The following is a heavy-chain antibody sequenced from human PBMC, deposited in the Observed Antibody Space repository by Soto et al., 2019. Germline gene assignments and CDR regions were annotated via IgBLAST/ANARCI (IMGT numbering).Heavy chain of an antibody. CDR1: GYTFTSYD. CDR3: ARGNTVLLVYADGMDV. CDR2: MNPNSGNT. J-gene: IGHJ6*02. V-gene: IGHV1-8*01. Sequence: ASVKVSCKASGYTFTSYDINWVRQATVQGLEWMGWMNPNSGNTGYAQKFQGRVTMTRNTSISTAYMELSSLRSEDPAVYYCARGNTVLLVYADGMDVWGQGATVTVSS. D-gene: IGHD2-8*01.